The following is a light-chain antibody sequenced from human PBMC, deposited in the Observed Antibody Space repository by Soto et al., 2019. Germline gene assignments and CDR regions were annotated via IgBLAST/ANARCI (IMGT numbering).Light chain of an antibody. J-gene: IGKJ1*01. Sequence: EIVMTQSPATLSVSPGERATLSCRASQSVSSNLAWYQQKPGQAPRPLIYGASTRATGIPARFRGSGSGTEFTLTISSLQSEDFAVYYCQHYNNWPPWTFGQGTKVEIK. CDR1: QSVSSN. CDR3: QHYNNWPPWT. V-gene: IGKV3-15*01. CDR2: GAS.